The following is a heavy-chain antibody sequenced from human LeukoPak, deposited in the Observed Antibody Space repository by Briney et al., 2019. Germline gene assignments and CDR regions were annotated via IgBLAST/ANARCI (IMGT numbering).Heavy chain of an antibody. CDR3: ATRGAYYDILTGYTQNWFDP. D-gene: IGHD3-9*01. CDR1: GGSISSSSYY. V-gene: IGHV4-39*01. CDR2: IYYSGST. Sequence: ASETLSLTCTVSGGSISSSSYYWGWIRQPPGKGLEWIGSIYYSGSTYYNPSLKSRVTISVDTSKNQFSLKLSSVTAADTAVYYCATRGAYYDILTGYTQNWFDPWGQGTLVTVSS. J-gene: IGHJ5*02.